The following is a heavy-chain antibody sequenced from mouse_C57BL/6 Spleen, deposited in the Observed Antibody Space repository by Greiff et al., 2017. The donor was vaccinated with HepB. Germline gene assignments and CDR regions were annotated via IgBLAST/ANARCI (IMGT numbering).Heavy chain of an antibody. Sequence: QVQLKQPGAELVMPGASVKLSCKASGYTFTSYWMHWVKQRPGQGLEWIGEIDPSDSYTNYNQKFKGKSTLTVDKSSSTAYMQLRSLTSEDSAVYYCARKGIDYYGGGFAYWGQGTLVTVSA. CDR1: GYTFTSYW. CDR3: ARKGIDYYGGGFAY. D-gene: IGHD1-1*01. V-gene: IGHV1-69*01. CDR2: IDPSDSYT. J-gene: IGHJ3*01.